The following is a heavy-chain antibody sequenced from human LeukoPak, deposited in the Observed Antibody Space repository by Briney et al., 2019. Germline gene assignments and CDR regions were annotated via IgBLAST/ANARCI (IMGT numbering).Heavy chain of an antibody. V-gene: IGHV1-2*02. J-gene: IGHJ5*02. CDR3: ARDLIVQGVIITNWFDP. CDR2: INPNSGGT. Sequence: ASVKVSCKASGYTFTGYYMHWVRQAPGQGLEWMGWINPNSGGTNYAQKFQGRVTMTRDTSISTAYMELSRLRSDDTAVYYCARDLIVQGVIITNWFDPWGQGTLVTVSS. CDR1: GYTFTGYY. D-gene: IGHD3-10*01.